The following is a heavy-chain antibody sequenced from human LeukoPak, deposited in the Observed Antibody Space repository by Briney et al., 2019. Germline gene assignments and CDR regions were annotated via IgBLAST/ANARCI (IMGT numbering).Heavy chain of an antibody. D-gene: IGHD4-23*01. J-gene: IGHJ3*01. CDR3: ARDADYGGSPDAFDV. CDR2: IYSGGTT. V-gene: IGHV3-53*01. Sequence: PGGSLRLCCAASGFTVSSNHMSWVRQAAGKGLKWVSIIYSGGTTYYADSVKGRFTISRDNSKNTLYLQMNTLRAEDTAVYYCARDADYGGSPDAFDVWGRGTIVTVSS. CDR1: GFTVSSNH.